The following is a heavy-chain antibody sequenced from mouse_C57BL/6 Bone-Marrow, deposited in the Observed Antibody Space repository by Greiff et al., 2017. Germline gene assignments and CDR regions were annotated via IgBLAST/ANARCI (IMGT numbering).Heavy chain of an antibody. Sequence: VHLVESGPGLVAPSQSLSITCTVSGFSLTSYAISWVRQPPGKGLEWLGVIWTGGGTNYNSALKSRLSISKENSKSQVFLKMNSLQTDDTARYYCARMGTTPSFYYAMDYWGQGTSVTVSS. CDR2: IWTGGGT. D-gene: IGHD2-14*01. J-gene: IGHJ4*01. CDR1: GFSLTSYA. V-gene: IGHV2-9-1*01. CDR3: ARMGTTPSFYYAMDY.